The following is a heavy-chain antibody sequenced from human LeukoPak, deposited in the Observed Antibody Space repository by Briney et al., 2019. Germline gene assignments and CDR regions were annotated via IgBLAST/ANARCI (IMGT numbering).Heavy chain of an antibody. V-gene: IGHV4-34*01. CDR1: GGPFSGYY. CDR3: AGQWELRYYGMDV. D-gene: IGHD1-26*01. CDR2: INHSGST. J-gene: IGHJ6*02. Sequence: SETLSLTCAVYGGPFSGYYWSWIRQPPGKGLEWIGEINHSGSTNYNPSLKSRVTISVDTSKNQFSLKLSSVTAADTAVYYCAGQWELRYYGMDVWGQGTLVTVSS.